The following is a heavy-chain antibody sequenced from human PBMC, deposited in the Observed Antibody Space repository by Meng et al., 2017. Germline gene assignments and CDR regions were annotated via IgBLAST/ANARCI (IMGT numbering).Heavy chain of an antibody. V-gene: IGHV4-31*03. Sequence: QVQLQESGPGLVKPSQTLSLTCTVSGGSISSGGYYWSWIRQHPGKGLEWIGEIYHSGSTNYNPSLKSRVTISVDKSKNQFSLRLGSVTAADTAVYYCASYYGSGPNWFDPWGQGTLVTVSS. D-gene: IGHD3-10*01. CDR2: IYHSGST. CDR1: GGSISSGGYY. J-gene: IGHJ5*02. CDR3: ASYYGSGPNWFDP.